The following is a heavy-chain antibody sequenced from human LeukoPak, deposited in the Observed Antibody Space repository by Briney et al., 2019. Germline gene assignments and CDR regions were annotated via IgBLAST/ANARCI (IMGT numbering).Heavy chain of an antibody. CDR1: GFTFSSYA. CDR3: AKDYCSRTSCRFDY. Sequence: GSLRLSCAASGFTFSSYAMSWVRQAPGRGLEWVSAISGSGGSTYYADSVKGRFTISRDNSKNTLYLQMNSLRDEDTAVYCCAKDYCSRTSCRFDYWGQGTLVTVSS. J-gene: IGHJ4*02. D-gene: IGHD2-2*01. CDR2: ISGSGGST. V-gene: IGHV3-23*01.